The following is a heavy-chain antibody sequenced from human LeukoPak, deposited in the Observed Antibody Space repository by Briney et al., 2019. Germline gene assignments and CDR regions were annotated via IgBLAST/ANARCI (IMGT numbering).Heavy chain of an antibody. CDR1: GGTFSSYA. V-gene: IGHV1-69*06. CDR2: IIPIFGTA. CDR3: ARGLSNYYDSSVTSYYYYMDV. D-gene: IGHD3-22*01. Sequence: SVKVSCKASGGTFSSYAISWVRQAPGQGLEWMGGIIPIFGTANYAQKFQGRVTITADKSTSTAYMELSSLRSEDTAVYYCARGLSNYYDSSVTSYYYYMDVWGKGTTVTVSS. J-gene: IGHJ6*03.